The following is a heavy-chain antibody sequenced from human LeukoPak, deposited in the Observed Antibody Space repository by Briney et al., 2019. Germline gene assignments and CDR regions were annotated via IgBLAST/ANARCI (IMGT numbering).Heavy chain of an antibody. V-gene: IGHV4-4*09. Sequence: PSETLSLTCTVSGGSISSYYWSWIRQPPGKGLEWIGYIYTSGSTNYNPSLKSRVTLSVDTSKNQFSLKLSSVTAADTAVYYCARHHCSSTSCYKRGFDYWGQGTLVTVSS. D-gene: IGHD2-2*02. J-gene: IGHJ4*02. CDR2: IYTSGST. CDR3: ARHHCSSTSCYKRGFDY. CDR1: GGSISSYY.